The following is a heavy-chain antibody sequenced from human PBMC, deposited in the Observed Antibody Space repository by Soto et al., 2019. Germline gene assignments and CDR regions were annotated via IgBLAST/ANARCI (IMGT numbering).Heavy chain of an antibody. CDR1: GRTFSSYT. CDR2: IIPTLGIA. Sequence: SVKVSCKASGRTFSSYTISWVRQAPGQGLEWMGRIIPTLGIANYAQKFQGRVTITADKSTSTAYMELSSLRSEDTAVYYCARDARSSFDWFDPWGQGTLVTVSS. CDR3: ARDARSSFDWFDP. V-gene: IGHV1-69*04. J-gene: IGHJ5*02.